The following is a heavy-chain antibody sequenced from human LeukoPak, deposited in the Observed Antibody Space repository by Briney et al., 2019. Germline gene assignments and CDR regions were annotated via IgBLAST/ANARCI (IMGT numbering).Heavy chain of an antibody. J-gene: IGHJ4*02. CDR3: ASISGASCGDF. CDR2: ISSDGNNK. V-gene: IGHV3-30-3*01. D-gene: IGHD3-9*01. Sequence: GGSLRLSCAASGFTFRSFTLHWVRQAPGKGLKWVAVISSDGNNKYYVASVKGRFTISRDNSKNTLYLQMTSLRADDTAMYFCASISGASCGDFWGQGTQVTVSS. CDR1: GFTFRSFT.